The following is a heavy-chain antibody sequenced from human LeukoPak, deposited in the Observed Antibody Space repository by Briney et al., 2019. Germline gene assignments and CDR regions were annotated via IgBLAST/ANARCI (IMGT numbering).Heavy chain of an antibody. J-gene: IGHJ3*02. Sequence: ASVKVSCKASGYTFTSYGISWVRQAPGQGLEWMGWISAYNGNTNYAQKLQGRVTMTTDTSTSTAYMELRSLRSDDTAVYYCARARTTTVTTGAFDIWGQGTMVTVSS. CDR3: ARARTTTVTTGAFDI. D-gene: IGHD4-17*01. V-gene: IGHV1-18*01. CDR2: ISAYNGNT. CDR1: GYTFTSYG.